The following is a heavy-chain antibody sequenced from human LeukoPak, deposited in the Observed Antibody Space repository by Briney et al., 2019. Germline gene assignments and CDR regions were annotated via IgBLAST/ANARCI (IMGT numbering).Heavy chain of an antibody. CDR2: IYYSGST. V-gene: IGHV4-59*12. Sequence: SETLSLTCTVSGGSISSYYWSWIRQPPGKGLEWIEYIYYSGSTNYNPSLKSRVTISVDTSKNQFSLKLASVTAADTAIYYCAKGAGGFSYYNWFDPWGQGTLVTVSS. CDR1: GGSISSYY. CDR3: AKGAGGFSYYNWFDP. D-gene: IGHD5-18*01. J-gene: IGHJ5*02.